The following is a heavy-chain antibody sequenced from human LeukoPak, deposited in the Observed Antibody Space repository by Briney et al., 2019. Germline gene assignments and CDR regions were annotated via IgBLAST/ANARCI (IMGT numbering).Heavy chain of an antibody. CDR2: IYSGGST. V-gene: IGHV3-66*01. J-gene: IGHJ4*02. CDR1: GLTVNSNY. CDR3: ARERVENQQLVGGNY. D-gene: IGHD6-6*01. Sequence: GGSLRLSCAASGLTVNSNYMSWVRQAPGKGLEWVSVIYSGGSTYYADSVKGRFTISRDNSKNTLYLQMNSLRAEDTAVYYCARERVENQQLVGGNYWGQGTLVTVSS.